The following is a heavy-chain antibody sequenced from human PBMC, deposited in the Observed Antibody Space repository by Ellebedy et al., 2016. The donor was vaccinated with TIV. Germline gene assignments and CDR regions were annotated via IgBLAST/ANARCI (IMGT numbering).Heavy chain of an antibody. CDR2: ISYDGSNK. CDR1: GFTFSSYT. CDR3: ARAPRGYGDYAGRGWFDP. J-gene: IGHJ5*02. D-gene: IGHD4-17*01. V-gene: IGHV3-30-3*01. Sequence: GESLKISCAASGFTFSSYTMHWVRQAPGKGLEWVAVISYDGSNKYYADSVKGRFTIARDNSKNTLYLQMNSQRAEDTAVYYCARAPRGYGDYAGRGWFDPWGQGTLVTVSS.